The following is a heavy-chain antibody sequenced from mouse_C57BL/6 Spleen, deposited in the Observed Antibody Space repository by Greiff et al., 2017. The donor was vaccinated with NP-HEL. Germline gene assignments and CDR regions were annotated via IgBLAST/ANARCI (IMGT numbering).Heavy chain of an antibody. CDR1: GYTFTSYW. V-gene: IGHV1-72*01. CDR2: IDPNSGGT. D-gene: IGHD4-1*01. Sequence: QQSCKASGYTFTSYWMHWVKQRPGRGLEWIGRIDPNSGGTKYNEKFKSKATLTVDKPSSTAYMQLSSLTSEDSAVYYCARGPATGTVNYFDYWGQGTTLTVSS. CDR3: ARGPATGTVNYFDY. J-gene: IGHJ2*01.